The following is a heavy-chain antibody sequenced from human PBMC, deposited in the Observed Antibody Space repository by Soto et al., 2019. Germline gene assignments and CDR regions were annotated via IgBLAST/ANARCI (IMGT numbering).Heavy chain of an antibody. V-gene: IGHV3-33*01. CDR3: ARDRGAQPGPGGNYYYY. J-gene: IGHJ4*02. Sequence: GGSLRLSCPRSGFICSNYGIHWVRQAPGKGLEWVALIWFDGSNKYYADTVKGRFTITRDNSKNTVNLEMNSLRAEDTAVYYCARDRGAQPGPGGNYYYYWGQGTLVIVCS. D-gene: IGHD1-26*01. CDR2: IWFDGSNK. CDR1: GFICSNYG.